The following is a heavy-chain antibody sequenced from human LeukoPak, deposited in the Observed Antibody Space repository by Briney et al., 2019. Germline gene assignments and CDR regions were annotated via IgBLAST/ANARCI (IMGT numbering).Heavy chain of an antibody. J-gene: IGHJ6*02. D-gene: IGHD2-15*01. CDR1: GYTFSSDD. Sequence: ASVKVSCKASGYTFSSDDINWVRQATGQGLEWMGWMNPNSVITGYVQKFQGRVTMTSKTSISTAYIELSSLRSDDTAVYYCARAKTKVVVDTVYYYYGMDVWGQGTTVTVSS. CDR2: MNPNSVIT. CDR3: ARAKTKVVVDTVYYYYGMDV. V-gene: IGHV1-8*01.